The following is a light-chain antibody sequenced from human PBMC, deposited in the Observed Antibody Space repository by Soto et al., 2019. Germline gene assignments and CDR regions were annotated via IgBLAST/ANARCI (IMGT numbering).Light chain of an antibody. Sequence: QSVLTQPPSVSGAPGQRVTISCTGSSSNIGAHFDVHWYQHLPGTAPKLLIYGNNNRPSGVPDRFSGSKSGTSASLAMTGLQAEDEADYYCQSYDISLSGSGVFGGGTKLTVL. CDR2: GNN. CDR3: QSYDISLSGSGV. J-gene: IGLJ3*02. V-gene: IGLV1-40*01. CDR1: SSNIGAHFD.